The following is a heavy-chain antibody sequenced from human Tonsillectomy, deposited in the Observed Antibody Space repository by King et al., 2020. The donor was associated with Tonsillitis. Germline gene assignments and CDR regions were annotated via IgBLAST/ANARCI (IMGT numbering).Heavy chain of an antibody. J-gene: IGHJ6*02. Sequence: VQLVESGGGLVQPGGSLRLSCAASGFTFSSYAMNRVRQAPGKGLEWVSALSGSGGRTYYADTVKGQFTISRDNSKNTLYLQMNSLRAEDTAVYYCAKYSGYDFGALDVWGQGTTVTVSS. CDR3: AKYSGYDFGALDV. CDR1: GFTFSSYA. V-gene: IGHV3-23*04. D-gene: IGHD3-3*01. CDR2: LSGSGGRT.